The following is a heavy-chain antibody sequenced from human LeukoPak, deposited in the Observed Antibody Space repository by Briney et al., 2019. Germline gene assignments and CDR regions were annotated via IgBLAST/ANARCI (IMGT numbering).Heavy chain of an antibody. V-gene: IGHV3-9*01. J-gene: IGHJ4*02. Sequence: PGGSLRLSCAASGFTFDDYAMHWVRQAPGKGLEWVSGISWNSGSIGYADSVKGRFTISRDNAKNSLYLQMNSLRTEDTALYYCAKDVESGGYSYVDWGQGTLVTVSS. CDR1: GFTFDDYA. D-gene: IGHD5-18*01. CDR3: AKDVESGGYSYVD. CDR2: ISWNSGSI.